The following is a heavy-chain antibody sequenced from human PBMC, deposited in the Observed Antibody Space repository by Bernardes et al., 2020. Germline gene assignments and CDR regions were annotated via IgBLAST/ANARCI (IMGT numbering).Heavy chain of an antibody. CDR3: ARQATRLSGDPADFDY. Sequence: SETLSLTCTVSGGSISSSNYYWGWIRQPPGKGLEWLGSIYYSGSTYYNPSLKSRVTISVDTSKNQFSLKLSSVTAADTAVYHCARQATRLSGDPADFDYWGQGTLVTVSS. D-gene: IGHD7-27*01. V-gene: IGHV4-39*01. J-gene: IGHJ4*02. CDR1: GGSISSSNYY. CDR2: IYYSGST.